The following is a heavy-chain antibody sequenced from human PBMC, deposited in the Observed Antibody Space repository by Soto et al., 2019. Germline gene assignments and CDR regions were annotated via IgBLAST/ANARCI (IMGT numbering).Heavy chain of an antibody. CDR1: GFTFSSYA. D-gene: IGHD6-19*01. Sequence: LRLSCAASGFTFSSYAMSWVRQAPGKGLEWVSAISGSGGSTYYADSVKGRFTISRDNSKNTLYLQMNSLRAEDTAVYYCAKSRPPADSSGSFLSRAFDYWGQGTLVTVSS. CDR3: AKSRPPADSSGSFLSRAFDY. V-gene: IGHV3-23*01. CDR2: ISGSGGST. J-gene: IGHJ4*02.